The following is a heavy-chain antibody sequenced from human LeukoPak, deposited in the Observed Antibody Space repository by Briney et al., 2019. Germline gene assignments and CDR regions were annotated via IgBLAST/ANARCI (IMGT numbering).Heavy chain of an antibody. Sequence: PSETLSLTCTVSGGSISSYYWSWIRQPPGKGLEWIGYICYSGSTNYNPSLKSRVTISVDTSKNQFSLKLSSVTAADTAVYYCARESRGWYGGNSEAFDYWGQGTLVTVSS. CDR3: ARESRGWYGGNSEAFDY. D-gene: IGHD4-23*01. CDR2: ICYSGST. CDR1: GGSISSYY. V-gene: IGHV4-59*01. J-gene: IGHJ4*02.